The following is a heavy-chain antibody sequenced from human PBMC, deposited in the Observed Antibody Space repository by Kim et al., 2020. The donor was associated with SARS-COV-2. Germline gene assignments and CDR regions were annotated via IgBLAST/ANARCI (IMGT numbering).Heavy chain of an antibody. V-gene: IGHV4-61*02. Sequence: SETLSLTCTVSGGSISSGSYYWSWIRQPAGKGLEWIGRIYTSGSTNYNPSLKSRVTISVDTSKNQFSLKLSSVTAADTAVYYCATCAGGYYFCYFDYWGQGTLVTVSS. J-gene: IGHJ4*02. CDR2: IYTSGST. CDR3: ATCAGGYYFCYFDY. D-gene: IGHD3-22*01. CDR1: GGSISSGSYY.